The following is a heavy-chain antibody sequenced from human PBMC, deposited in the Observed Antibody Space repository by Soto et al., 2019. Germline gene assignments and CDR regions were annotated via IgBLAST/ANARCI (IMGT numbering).Heavy chain of an antibody. D-gene: IGHD6-13*01. CDR3: ARQDYSTTWYLKY. V-gene: IGHV3-23*01. Sequence: EVQLLESGGGVVQPGGSLRLSCAASGFTFSAYAMSWVRQAPGKGLEWVSVISGSGGATYYADSVKGRFTISRDNSKNTLYLQMNSRRAEDTAVYYCARQDYSTTWYLKYWGQGTLVTVSS. J-gene: IGHJ4*02. CDR2: ISGSGGAT. CDR1: GFTFSAYA.